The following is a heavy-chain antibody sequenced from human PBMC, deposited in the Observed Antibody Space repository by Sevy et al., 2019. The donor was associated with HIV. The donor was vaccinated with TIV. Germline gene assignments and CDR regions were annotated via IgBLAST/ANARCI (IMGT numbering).Heavy chain of an antibody. Sequence: GGSLRLSCAVSGFTVSDNYMNWVRQAPGKGLEWVSIIYIAGRTYYADSVRGRFTNSRDKAKNTLYLQMNSLRVEDTAVYYCVRGDLVLGEDNYYGMDVWGQGTTVTVSS. CDR1: GFTVSDNY. D-gene: IGHD3-16*01. CDR3: VRGDLVLGEDNYYGMDV. CDR2: IYIAGRT. V-gene: IGHV3-53*01. J-gene: IGHJ6*02.